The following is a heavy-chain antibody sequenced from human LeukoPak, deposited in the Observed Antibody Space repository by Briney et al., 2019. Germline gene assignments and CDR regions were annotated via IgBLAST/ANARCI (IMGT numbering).Heavy chain of an antibody. CDR2: ISESGVNT. CDR3: AKDSGSFDY. Sequence: PGGSLRLSCAASGSTFSSYAMAWVRQAPGKGLEWVSAISESGVNTYYADSVKGRFTVSRDNSKNTLYLQMNSLRAEDTAVYYCAKDSGSFDYWGQGTLVTVSS. J-gene: IGHJ4*02. V-gene: IGHV3-23*01. D-gene: IGHD1-26*01. CDR1: GSTFSSYA.